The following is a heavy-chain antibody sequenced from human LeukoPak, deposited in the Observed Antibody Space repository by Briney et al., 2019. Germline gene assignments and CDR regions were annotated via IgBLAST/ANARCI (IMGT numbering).Heavy chain of an antibody. CDR1: GYSFSNYG. Sequence: GASVKVSCKASGYSFSNYGFYWVRQAPGQGPEWMGWISAYNGNTKYAERLQDRVTMTTDTSTTTAYMELRALRSDDTAVYYCARGGEVWFGEYQNWFDPWGQGTLVTVSS. D-gene: IGHD3-10*01. CDR3: ARGGEVWFGEYQNWFDP. J-gene: IGHJ5*02. V-gene: IGHV1-18*01. CDR2: ISAYNGNT.